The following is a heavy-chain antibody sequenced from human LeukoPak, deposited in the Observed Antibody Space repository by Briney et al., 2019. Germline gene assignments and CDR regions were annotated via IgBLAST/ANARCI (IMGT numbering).Heavy chain of an antibody. J-gene: IGHJ3*02. V-gene: IGHV4-59*12. D-gene: IGHD3-9*01. CDR3: ARDYDILTGFSGAFDI. CDR1: GGSINSYF. CDR2: VYYSGST. Sequence: RSSETLSLTCTASGGSINSYFWSWIRQPPGKGLEWIGYVYYSGSTNYNPSLQSRVTISVDTSKNQFSLKLNSVTAADTAVYYCARDYDILTGFSGAFDIWGQGTMVTVSS.